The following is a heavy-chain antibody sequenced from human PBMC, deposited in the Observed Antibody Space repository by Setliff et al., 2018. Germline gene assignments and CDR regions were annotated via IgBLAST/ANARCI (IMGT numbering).Heavy chain of an antibody. CDR2: IYTSGST. V-gene: IGHV4-4*07. CDR1: GGSISSYY. D-gene: IGHD2-15*01. CDR3: ARGQRDCSGGSCYYYMDV. Sequence: PSETLSLTCTVSGGSISSYYWSWIRQPAGKGLEWIGRIYTSGSTNYNPSLKSRVTMSVDTSKNQFSLKLSSVTAADTAVYYCARGQRDCSGGSCYYYMDVWGKGTTVTVSS. J-gene: IGHJ6*03.